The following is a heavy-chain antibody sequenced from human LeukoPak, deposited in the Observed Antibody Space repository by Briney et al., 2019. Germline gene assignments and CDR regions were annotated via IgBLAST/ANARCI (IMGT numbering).Heavy chain of an antibody. CDR2: IKQDGSEK. CDR1: GFTFSVFW. CDR3: ARYHGGYFAY. V-gene: IGHV3-7*01. Sequence: GGSLRLSCAASGFTFSVFWMSWVRQAPGKGLEWVANIKQDGSEKYYVDSVKGRFTISRDNDNNSMYLQINSVRAEDTAVYYCARYHGGYFAYWGQGTLVTVSS. D-gene: IGHD2-15*01. J-gene: IGHJ4*02.